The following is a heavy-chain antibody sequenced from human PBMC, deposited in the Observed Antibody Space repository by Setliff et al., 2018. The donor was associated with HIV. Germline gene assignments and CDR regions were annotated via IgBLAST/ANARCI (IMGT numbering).Heavy chain of an antibody. CDR3: ARHEGYNDFLTGYFRYKWYDP. CDR1: GGSIASSTHY. D-gene: IGHD3-9*01. Sequence: PSETLSLTCTVSGGSIASSTHYWAWIRQPPGKGLEWIGSVYYNGATDHNPSLKSRVTISVDTSNQQFSLKLSSVTAADTAVYYCARHEGYNDFLTGYFRYKWYDPWGQGTQVTVSS. J-gene: IGHJ5*02. CDR2: VYYNGAT. V-gene: IGHV4-39*01.